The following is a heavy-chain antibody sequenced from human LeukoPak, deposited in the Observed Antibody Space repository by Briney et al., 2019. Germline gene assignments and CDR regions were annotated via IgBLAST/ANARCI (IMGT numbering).Heavy chain of an antibody. J-gene: IGHJ4*02. CDR1: EFSASNYW. CDR2: IKQDGSQE. Sequence: GGSLRLSCVVSEFSASNYWMSWVRQAPGKGLEWVANIKQDGSQENYVDSVKGRFTISRDDAKDSVYLQMNGLLVEDTAVYYCVREWAGGLAAAGTRIEGSYWGQGTQVIVSS. D-gene: IGHD6-13*01. V-gene: IGHV3-7*01. CDR3: VREWAGGLAAAGTRIEGSY.